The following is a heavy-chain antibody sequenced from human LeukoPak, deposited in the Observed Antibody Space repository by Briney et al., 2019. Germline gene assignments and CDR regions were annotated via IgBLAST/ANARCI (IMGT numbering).Heavy chain of an antibody. J-gene: IGHJ4*02. CDR3: AKVVRAPVGATPPDY. D-gene: IGHD1-26*01. V-gene: IGHV3-23*01. Sequence: GGSLRLSCTASGFNFGDYGMSWVRQAPGKGLEWVSAISGSGGSTYYADSVKGRFTISRDNSKNTLYLQMNSLRAEDTAVYYCAKVVRAPVGATPPDYWGQGTLVTVSS. CDR2: ISGSGGST. CDR1: GFNFGDYG.